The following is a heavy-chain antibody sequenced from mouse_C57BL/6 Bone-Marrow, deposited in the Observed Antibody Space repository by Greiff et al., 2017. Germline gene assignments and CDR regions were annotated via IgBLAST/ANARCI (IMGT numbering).Heavy chain of an antibody. CDR3: ARSTYYSNYGYYFDY. Sequence: VQLQQSGPELVKPGASVTISCKASGYAFSSSWMNWVKQRPGKGLEWIGRIYPGDGDTNYNGKFKGEATLTADKSSSTAYMQLSSLTSEDSAVYFCARSTYYSNYGYYFDYWGQGTTLTVSS. CDR1: GYAFSSSW. V-gene: IGHV1-82*01. CDR2: IYPGDGDT. J-gene: IGHJ2*01. D-gene: IGHD2-5*01.